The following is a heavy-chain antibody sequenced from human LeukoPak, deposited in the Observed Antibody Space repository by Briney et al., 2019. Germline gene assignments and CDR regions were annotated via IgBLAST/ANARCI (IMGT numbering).Heavy chain of an antibody. J-gene: IGHJ4*02. CDR3: ARGEYYDFWSASYYFDY. V-gene: IGHV1-2*06. Sequence: ASVKVSCKASGYTFTGYYMHWVRQAPGQGLEWMGRINPNSGGTNYAQKFQGRVTMTRDTSISTAYMELSRLRSDDTAVYYCARGEYYDFWSASYYFDYWGQGTLVTVSS. CDR1: GYTFTGYY. D-gene: IGHD3-3*01. CDR2: INPNSGGT.